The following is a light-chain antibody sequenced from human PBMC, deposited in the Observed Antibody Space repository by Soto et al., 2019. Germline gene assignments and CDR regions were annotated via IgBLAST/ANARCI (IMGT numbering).Light chain of an antibody. V-gene: IGLV2-14*01. CDR3: SSYSSGSTLGV. CDR1: SSAIGSYKY. J-gene: IGLJ3*02. Sequence: QSVLTQPASVSGSPGQSITIPSTVTSSAIGSYKYVSWYQHHPGKVPQLLIYEVSNRPSGVSSRFSASKSGNTASLTISGLQAEDEADYYCSSYSSGSTLGVFGGGTQLTVL. CDR2: EVS.